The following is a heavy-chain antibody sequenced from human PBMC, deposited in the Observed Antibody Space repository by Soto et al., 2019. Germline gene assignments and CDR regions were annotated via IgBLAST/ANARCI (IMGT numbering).Heavy chain of an antibody. D-gene: IGHD7-27*01. CDR2: ITNSGRST. CDR3: AKGSNWGVGYYFDY. CDR1: EFTFGNYV. V-gene: IGHV3-23*01. Sequence: GSLRLSCAASEFTFGNYVMGWVRQAPGKGLEWVSSITNSGRSTYYADSVKGRFTISRDNSKNTLSLQVNSLRAEDTAVYYCAKGSNWGVGYYFDYWGQGALVTVSS. J-gene: IGHJ4*02.